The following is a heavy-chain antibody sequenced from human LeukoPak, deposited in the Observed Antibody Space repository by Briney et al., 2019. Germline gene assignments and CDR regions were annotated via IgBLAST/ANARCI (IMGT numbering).Heavy chain of an antibody. CDR1: GGSISSSSYY. J-gene: IGHJ3*02. D-gene: IGHD2-21*02. CDR3: ARVGDRVAFDI. V-gene: IGHV4-39*07. Sequence: PSETLSLTCTVSGGSISSSSYYWGWIRQPPGKGLEWIGSIYYSGSTYYNPSLKSRVTISVDTSKNQFSLKLSSVTAADTAVYYCARVGDRVAFDIWGQGTMVTVSP. CDR2: IYYSGST.